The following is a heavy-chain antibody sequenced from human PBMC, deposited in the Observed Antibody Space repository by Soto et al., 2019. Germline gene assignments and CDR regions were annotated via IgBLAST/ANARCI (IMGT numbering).Heavy chain of an antibody. V-gene: IGHV2-5*02. CDR1: GFSLSTSGVG. CDR3: APWDSRGYYSGL. D-gene: IGHD3-22*01. CDR2: IYWDDDK. Sequence: QITLKESGPTLVKPTQTLTLTCTFSGFSLSTSGVGVGWIRQPPGKALEWLALIYWDDDKRYSPSLKSRLTITKDTSKNQVVLTLTNMDPVDTATYYCAPWDSRGYYSGLWGQGTLVTVSS. J-gene: IGHJ4*02.